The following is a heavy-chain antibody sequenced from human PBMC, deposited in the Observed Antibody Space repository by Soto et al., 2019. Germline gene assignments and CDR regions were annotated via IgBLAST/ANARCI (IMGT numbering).Heavy chain of an antibody. V-gene: IGHV3-11*01. D-gene: IGHD2-21*02. CDR3: ARRWSLGDFGGSALDI. CDR1: GFTFSDHY. CDR2: LSSSGGVT. J-gene: IGHJ3*02. Sequence: GGSLRLSCAASGFTFSDHYMAWIRQAPGKGLEWVAHLSSSGGVTYYADSVKGRFTISRDNANNILFLQLTTLRVEDSAVYYCARRWSLGDFGGSALDIWGQGTKVT.